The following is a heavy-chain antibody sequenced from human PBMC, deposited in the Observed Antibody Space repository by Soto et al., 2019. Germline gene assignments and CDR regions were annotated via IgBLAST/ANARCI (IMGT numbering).Heavy chain of an antibody. V-gene: IGHV1-18*04. D-gene: IGHD1-1*01. J-gene: IGHJ4*02. CDR2: INPYDGNT. CDR1: GYTFTNHG. Sequence: QVQLVQSAAEVKNPGASVKVSCTASGYTFTNHGISWVRQAPGQGPEWMGWINPYDGNTNYAQKFQGRFTMTTDTSTSTAYMEVKSLTSNDTAIYYCATPTTGDYWGQGTLVTVSS. CDR3: ATPTTGDY.